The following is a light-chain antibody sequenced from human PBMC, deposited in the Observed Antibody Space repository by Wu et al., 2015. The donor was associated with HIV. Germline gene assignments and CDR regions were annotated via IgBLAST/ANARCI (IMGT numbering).Light chain of an antibody. V-gene: IGKV1-39*01. Sequence: DIQMTQSPSSLSASVGDRVTITCRASQTIDNYLNWYQQKPGEAPKVLIVAASSLQGGVPSKFSGSGSGTDFTLVINSLQPEDFATYFCQQTYSTPXWTFGQGTKVEIK. J-gene: IGKJ1*01. CDR3: QQTYSTPXWT. CDR1: QTIDNY. CDR2: AAS.